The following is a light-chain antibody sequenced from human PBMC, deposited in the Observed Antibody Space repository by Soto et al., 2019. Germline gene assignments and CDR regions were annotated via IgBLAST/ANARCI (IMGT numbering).Light chain of an antibody. Sequence: EIGMTQSPATLSVSAGERATLSCRASQSVSSNLAWYQQKPGQTPRLLIYGASTRATGIPARFSGSGSGTEFTLTISSLQSEDVAVYYCQQYNNWSYTFGQGTKLEIK. J-gene: IGKJ2*01. CDR2: GAS. V-gene: IGKV3-15*01. CDR3: QQYNNWSYT. CDR1: QSVSSN.